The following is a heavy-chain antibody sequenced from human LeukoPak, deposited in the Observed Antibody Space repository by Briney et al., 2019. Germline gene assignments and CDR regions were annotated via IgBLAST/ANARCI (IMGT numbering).Heavy chain of an antibody. D-gene: IGHD6-19*01. Sequence: ASVKVSCKASGYTFTSYYMHWVRQAPGQGLEWMGIINPSGGSTSYAQKFQGRVTMTRDMSTSTVYMELNSLRAEDTAVYYCARQQWLDGAYYFDYWGQGTLVTVSS. CDR1: GYTFTSYY. J-gene: IGHJ4*02. CDR3: ARQQWLDGAYYFDY. V-gene: IGHV1-46*01. CDR2: INPSGGST.